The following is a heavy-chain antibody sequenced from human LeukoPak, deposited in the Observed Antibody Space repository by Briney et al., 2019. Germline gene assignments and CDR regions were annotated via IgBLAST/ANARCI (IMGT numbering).Heavy chain of an antibody. CDR1: GFTFSSQW. J-gene: IGHJ4*02. CDR2: VNQGGTEK. CDR3: AKSKKGSAFAHFDF. Sequence: GGSLRLSCAASGFTFSSQWMSWVRQAPGKGLEWVANVNQGGTEKYYVDSVKGRFTISRDNAENSLYLQMNSLRAEDTALYCCAKSKKGSAFAHFDFWGQGTLVTVSS. V-gene: IGHV3-7*03. D-gene: IGHD3-10*01.